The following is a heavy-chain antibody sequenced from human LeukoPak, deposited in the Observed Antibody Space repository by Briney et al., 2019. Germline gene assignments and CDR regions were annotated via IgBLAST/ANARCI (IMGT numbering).Heavy chain of an antibody. CDR2: INPNSGRT. J-gene: IGHJ4*02. D-gene: IGHD3-9*01. CDR3: ASFNDILTGYSFDY. Sequence: ASVTVSCKASGYTFTGYYMHWVRQAPGQGLEWMGWINPNSGRTNYAQKFQGRATMTRDTSISTAYMELSRLRSDDTAVYYCASFNDILTGYSFDYWGQGTLVTVSS. CDR1: GYTFTGYY. V-gene: IGHV1-2*02.